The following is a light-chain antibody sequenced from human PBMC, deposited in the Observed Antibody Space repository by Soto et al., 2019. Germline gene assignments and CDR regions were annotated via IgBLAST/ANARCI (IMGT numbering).Light chain of an antibody. CDR2: DAS. V-gene: IGKV1-5*01. CDR3: QHYNSYPHS. CDR1: QSISVY. J-gene: IGKJ2*03. Sequence: DIQMTQSPSTLSASVGDRVTITCRASQSISVYLAWYQQKPGEAPKLLIYDASRLETGVPSRFSGSESGTEFTLTISRLQPEDFATYYCQHYNSYPHSFGQGTKLEIK.